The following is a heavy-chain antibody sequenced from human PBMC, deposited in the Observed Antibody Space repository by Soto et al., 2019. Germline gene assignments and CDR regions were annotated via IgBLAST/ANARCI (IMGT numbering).Heavy chain of an antibody. Sequence: PSETLSLTCAVYGGSFSGYYWTWIRQPPGTGLEWIGEINHSGSTNYNPSLKSRVTISVDTSKNQFSLKLTSVTAADTAVYYCANDRGVAANGMDVWGQGTTVTVSS. J-gene: IGHJ6*02. CDR2: INHSGST. V-gene: IGHV4-34*01. CDR1: GGSFSGYY. D-gene: IGHD3-10*01. CDR3: ANDRGVAANGMDV.